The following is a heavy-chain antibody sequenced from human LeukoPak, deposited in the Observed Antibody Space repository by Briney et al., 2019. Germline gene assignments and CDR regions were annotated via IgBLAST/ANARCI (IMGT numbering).Heavy chain of an antibody. D-gene: IGHD6-13*01. CDR2: IYYSGST. J-gene: IGHJ5*02. Sequence: SETLSLTCTVSGGSISSSSYYWGWIRQPPGKGLEWIGSIYYSGSTYYNPSLKSRVTISVDTSKNQFSLKLSSVTAADTAVYYCARHAGIAAAGTGGWFDPWGQGTLVTVSS. V-gene: IGHV4-39*01. CDR3: ARHAGIAAAGTGGWFDP. CDR1: GGSISSSSYY.